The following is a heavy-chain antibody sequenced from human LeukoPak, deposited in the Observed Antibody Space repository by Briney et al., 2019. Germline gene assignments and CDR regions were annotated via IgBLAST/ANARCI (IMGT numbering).Heavy chain of an antibody. J-gene: IGHJ3*02. CDR1: GGSFSGYY. CDR2: INHSVST. V-gene: IGHV4-34*01. Sequence: SETLSLTCAVYGGSFSGYYWSWIRQPPGKGLEWIGEINHSVSTNYNPSLTSRVTISGATSKNHFSLKLVSVTAADTAVYYCAREGQCLVPWAAFDIWGQGTLVTVSS. CDR3: AREGQCLVPWAAFDI. D-gene: IGHD6-19*01.